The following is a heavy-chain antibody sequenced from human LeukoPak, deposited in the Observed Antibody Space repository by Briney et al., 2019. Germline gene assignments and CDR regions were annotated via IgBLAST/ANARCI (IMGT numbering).Heavy chain of an antibody. D-gene: IGHD5-18*01. CDR3: ATVGGYIRQGALNY. V-gene: IGHV1-69*04. CDR2: IIPILGIA. J-gene: IGHJ4*02. CDR1: GGTFSSYA. Sequence: WASVKVSCKASGGTFSSYAISWVRQAPGQGLEWMGRIIPILGIANYAQKFQGRVTITADKSTSTAYMELSSLRSEDTAVYYCATVGGYIRQGALNYWGQGTLVTVSS.